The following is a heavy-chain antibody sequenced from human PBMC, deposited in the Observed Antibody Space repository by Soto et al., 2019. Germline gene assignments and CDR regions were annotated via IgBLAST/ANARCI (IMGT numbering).Heavy chain of an antibody. V-gene: IGHV4-30-2*01. CDR3: ARIHWAQSSLDY. J-gene: IGHJ4*02. CDR2: VTHSGTA. D-gene: IGHD6-19*01. CDR1: GASISSGDYY. Sequence: SETLSLTCTVSGASISSGDYYWSWIRQPPGKGLVWIGYVTHSGTAYSIPSLNGRLTLSVDSSQTQFSLKLTSVTAADSAFYYCARIHWAQSSLDYWGRGILVTVSS.